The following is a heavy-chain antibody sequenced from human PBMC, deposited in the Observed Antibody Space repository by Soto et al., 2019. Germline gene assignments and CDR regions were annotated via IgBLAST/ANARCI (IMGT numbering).Heavy chain of an antibody. CDR1: GGSFSGYY. V-gene: IGHV4-34*01. CDR2: INHSGST. Sequence: PSETLSLTCAVYGGSFSGYYWSWIRQPPGKGLEWIGEINHSGSTNYNPSLESRVTISVDTSKNQFSLKLSSVTAADTAVYYCAGRPTVTTNYFGYWGQGTLVTVSS. J-gene: IGHJ4*02. CDR3: AGRPTVTTNYFGY. D-gene: IGHD4-17*01.